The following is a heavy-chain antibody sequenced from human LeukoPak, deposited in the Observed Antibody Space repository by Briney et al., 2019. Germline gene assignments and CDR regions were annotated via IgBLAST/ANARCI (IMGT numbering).Heavy chain of an antibody. D-gene: IGHD1-26*01. Sequence: GGSLRLYCTGSGFSFGDYAMSWVRQAPGKGLEWVGFIRSKSSGGTTEYAASEEGRFTISRDDSKSIAYLQMNSLKMEDTAIYYCARSRGSRHSGSYQDWGRGTLVTVSS. CDR3: ARSRGSRHSGSYQD. CDR1: GFSFGDYA. V-gene: IGHV3-49*04. CDR2: IRSKSSGGTT. J-gene: IGHJ4*02.